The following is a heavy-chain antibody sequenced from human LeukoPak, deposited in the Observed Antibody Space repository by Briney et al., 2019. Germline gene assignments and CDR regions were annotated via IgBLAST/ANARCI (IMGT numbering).Heavy chain of an antibody. J-gene: IGHJ4*02. CDR1: GFTFSSYA. CDR3: ASGVDTAMVFDY. V-gene: IGHV3-30*04. D-gene: IGHD5-18*01. Sequence: GGSLRLSCAASGFTFSSYAMHWVRQAPGKGLEWVAVISYDGSNKYYADSVKGRFTISRDNSKNTLYLQMNSLRAEDTAVYYCASGVDTAMVFDYWGQGTPVTVSS. CDR2: ISYDGSNK.